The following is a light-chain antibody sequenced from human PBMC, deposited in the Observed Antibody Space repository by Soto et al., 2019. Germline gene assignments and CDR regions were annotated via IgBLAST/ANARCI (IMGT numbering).Light chain of an antibody. J-gene: IGKJ1*01. Sequence: DIQMTQSPSSLSATVGDRVTITCRASQGILDYVAWYQQKPGKAPKLLIYAASTLPSGVPSRFSGSGSGTDFALTISSLQPEDVATYYCQKYNTAPQTFGPGTKVEI. CDR1: QGILDY. CDR3: QKYNTAPQT. V-gene: IGKV1-27*01. CDR2: AAS.